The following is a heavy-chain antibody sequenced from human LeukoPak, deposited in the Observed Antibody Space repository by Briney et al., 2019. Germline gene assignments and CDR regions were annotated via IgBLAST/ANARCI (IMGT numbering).Heavy chain of an antibody. CDR3: ARDNGNKYYFDY. D-gene: IGHD2-8*01. Sequence: GASLRLSCAASGFMFSDYFMSWIRQDPGKELEWISYISSNSKYTKYADSVKGRFTISRDNAKKSLYLQMNSLRAEDTAVYYCARDNGNKYYFDYWGQGTLVTVSS. J-gene: IGHJ4*02. V-gene: IGHV3-11*05. CDR2: ISSNSKYT. CDR1: GFMFSDYF.